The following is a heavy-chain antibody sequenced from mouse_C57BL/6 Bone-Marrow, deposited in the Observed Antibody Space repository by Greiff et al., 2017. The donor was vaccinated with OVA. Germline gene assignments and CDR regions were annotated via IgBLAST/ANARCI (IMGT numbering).Heavy chain of an antibody. J-gene: IGHJ4*01. CDR3: AILYYGSSYDYYAMAY. Sequence: SGPGLVAPSQSLSITCTVSGFSLTSYGVDWVRQSPGKGLEWLGVIWGVGSTNYNSALKSRLSISKDNSKSQVFFKMTSLQTDDTAMYYCAILYYGSSYDYYAMAYWCQGPSAPVSS. CDR1: GFSLTSYG. V-gene: IGHV2-6*01. CDR2: IWGVGST. D-gene: IGHD1-1*01.